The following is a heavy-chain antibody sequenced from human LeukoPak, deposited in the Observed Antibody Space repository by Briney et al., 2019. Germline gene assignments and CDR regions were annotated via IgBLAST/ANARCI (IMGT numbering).Heavy chain of an antibody. J-gene: IGHJ5*02. D-gene: IGHD4-17*01. CDR1: GFSFRSYA. CDR3: AREPSDYGDYGWFDP. Sequence: GGSLRLSCAASGFSFRSYALHWVRQAPGKGLEWVAVISYDGRNKYYADSVKGRFTISRDNSKNTLYLQMNSLRGEDTAVYYCAREPSDYGDYGWFDPWAREPWSPSPQ. CDR2: ISYDGRNK. V-gene: IGHV3-30*01.